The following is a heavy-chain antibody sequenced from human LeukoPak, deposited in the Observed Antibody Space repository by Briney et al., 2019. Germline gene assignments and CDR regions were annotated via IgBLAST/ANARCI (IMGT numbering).Heavy chain of an antibody. D-gene: IGHD6-13*01. CDR1: GGSISSYY. J-gene: IGHJ3*01. Sequence: SETLSLTCTVSGGSISSYYWSWIRQPPGKGLEWIGYIYYSGSTNYTPSLKSRVTISIDTSKNQFSLKLSSVTAADTAVYYCARATGPYSSSWYVPDAFDLWGQGTMVTVSS. V-gene: IGHV4-59*01. CDR3: ARATGPYSSSWYVPDAFDL. CDR2: IYYSGST.